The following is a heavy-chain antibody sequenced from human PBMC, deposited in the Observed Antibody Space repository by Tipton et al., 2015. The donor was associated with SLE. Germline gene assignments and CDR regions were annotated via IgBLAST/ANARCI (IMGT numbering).Heavy chain of an antibody. CDR3: ARGPRAGSYPDY. D-gene: IGHD3-10*01. CDR2: ISYDGSKK. Sequence: RSLRLSCAASGFTFSSYAMYWVRQAPGKGLEWVAVISYDGSKKYYADSVKGRFTISRDNSKNTLYLQMNSLRSEDTAVYYCARGPRAGSYPDYWGQGTLVTVSS. CDR1: GFTFSSYA. J-gene: IGHJ4*02. V-gene: IGHV3-30*04.